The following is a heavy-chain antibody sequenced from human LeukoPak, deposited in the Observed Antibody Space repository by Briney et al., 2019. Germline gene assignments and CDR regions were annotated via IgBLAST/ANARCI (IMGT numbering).Heavy chain of an antibody. CDR1: GGSISSYY. Sequence: SETLSLTCTVSGGSISSYYWGWIRQPPGKGLEWIGYIYYSGSTNYNPSLKSRVTISVDTSKNQFSLKLSSVTAADTAVYYCARHSEGYYDSSGLFEDWFDPWGQGTLVTVSS. D-gene: IGHD3-22*01. V-gene: IGHV4-59*08. CDR3: ARHSEGYYDSSGLFEDWFDP. J-gene: IGHJ5*02. CDR2: IYYSGST.